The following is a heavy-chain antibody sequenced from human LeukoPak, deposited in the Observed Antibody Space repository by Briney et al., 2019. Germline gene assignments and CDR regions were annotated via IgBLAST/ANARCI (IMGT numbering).Heavy chain of an antibody. Sequence: ASVKVSCKASGYTFTSYGISWVRQAPGQGLEWMGWINPNSGGTNYAQKFQGRVTMTRDTSISTAYMELSRLRSDDTAVYYCARDKGLYPGGYWGQGTLVTVSS. CDR3: ARDKGLYPGGY. V-gene: IGHV1-2*02. D-gene: IGHD3-10*01. CDR1: GYTFTSYG. J-gene: IGHJ4*02. CDR2: INPNSGGT.